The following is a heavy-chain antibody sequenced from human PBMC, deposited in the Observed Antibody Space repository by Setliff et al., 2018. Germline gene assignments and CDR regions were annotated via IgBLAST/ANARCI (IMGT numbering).Heavy chain of an antibody. CDR1: GYSISTGYY. V-gene: IGHV4-38-2*01. Sequence: SETLSLTCGVSGYSISTGYYWAWIRQPPGKGLEWIGRIYTSGSTNYNPSLKSRVTISVDTSKNQFSLKLSSVTAADTAVYYCARVRWELYFDYWGQGTLVTVSS. J-gene: IGHJ4*02. CDR3: ARVRWELYFDY. D-gene: IGHD1-26*01. CDR2: IYTSGST.